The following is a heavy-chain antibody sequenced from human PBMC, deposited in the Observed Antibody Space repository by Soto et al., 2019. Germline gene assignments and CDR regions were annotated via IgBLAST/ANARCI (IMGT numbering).Heavy chain of an antibody. CDR2: ISYDGSNK. Sequence: GGSLRLSCAASGFTFSSYAMHWVRQAPGKGLEWVAVISYDGSNKYYADSVKGRFTISRDNSKNTLYLQMNSLRAEDTAVYYCARVAKDSSSHVGYYYYYGMDVWGQGTTVTVPS. CDR3: ARVAKDSSSHVGYYYYYGMDV. J-gene: IGHJ6*02. D-gene: IGHD6-6*01. V-gene: IGHV3-30-3*01. CDR1: GFTFSSYA.